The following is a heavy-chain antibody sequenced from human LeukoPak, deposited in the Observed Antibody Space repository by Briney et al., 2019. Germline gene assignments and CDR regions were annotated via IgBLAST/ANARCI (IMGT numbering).Heavy chain of an antibody. D-gene: IGHD3-16*01. CDR3: ARDRLGAEYDY. V-gene: IGHV3-7*01. Sequence: PGGSLRLSCAASGFTFSTYWMSWVRQAPGKGLEWVANIKQDGSEKYYVDSVKGRFTISRDNAKNSLYLQMNSLRAEDTAVYYCARDRLGAEYDYWGQGTLVSVSS. CDR1: GFTFSTYW. CDR2: IKQDGSEK. J-gene: IGHJ4*02.